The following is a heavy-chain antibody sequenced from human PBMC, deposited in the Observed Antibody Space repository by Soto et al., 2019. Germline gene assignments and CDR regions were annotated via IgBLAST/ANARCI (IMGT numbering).Heavy chain of an antibody. CDR3: AKDGGSGYFDY. J-gene: IGHJ4*02. CDR1: GFTFDDYA. D-gene: IGHD1-26*01. Sequence: GGSLRLSCAASGFTFDDYAMHWVRQAPGKGLEWVSGISWNSGSIGYADSVKGRFTISRDNAKNSLYLQMNSLRAEDTALYYCAKDGGSGYFDYWGQGTLVTVSS. CDR2: ISWNSGSI. V-gene: IGHV3-9*01.